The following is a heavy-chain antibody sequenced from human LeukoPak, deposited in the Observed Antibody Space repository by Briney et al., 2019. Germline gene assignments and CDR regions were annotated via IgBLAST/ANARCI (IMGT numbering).Heavy chain of an antibody. V-gene: IGHV3-23*01. J-gene: IGHJ4*02. CDR3: AKVTGSGI. CDR2: ISGSGSTT. CDR1: GFTFGSYA. D-gene: IGHD3-10*01. Sequence: PGGSLRLSCAASGFTFGSYAMSWVRQAPGKGLEWVSDISGSGSTTYYADSVKGRFTISRDNSKNTLYLQMNSLRAEDTAVYYCAKVTGSGIWGQGTLVIVSS.